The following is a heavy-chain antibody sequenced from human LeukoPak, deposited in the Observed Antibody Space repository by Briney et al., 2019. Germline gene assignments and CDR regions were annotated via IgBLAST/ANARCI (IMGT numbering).Heavy chain of an antibody. Sequence: GGSLRLSCAASGFTFSSYEMNWVRQAPGKGLEWVSYISSSGSTIYYADSVKGRFIISRDNSKNTLYLQMNSLRAEDTAVYYCARVYSSGWYQDYWGQGTLVTVSS. D-gene: IGHD6-19*01. V-gene: IGHV3-48*03. CDR1: GFTFSSYE. CDR3: ARVYSSGWYQDY. J-gene: IGHJ4*02. CDR2: ISSSGSTI.